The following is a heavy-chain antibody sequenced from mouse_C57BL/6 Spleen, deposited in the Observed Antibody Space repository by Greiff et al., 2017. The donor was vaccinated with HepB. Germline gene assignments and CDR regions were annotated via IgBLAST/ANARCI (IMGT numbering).Heavy chain of an antibody. J-gene: IGHJ4*01. V-gene: IGHV1-54*01. CDR1: GYAFTNYL. D-gene: IGHD1-1*01. CDR2: INPGSGGT. CDR3: ARGDYGSSYPYYYAMDY. Sequence: VQLQQSGAELVRPGTSVKVSCKASGYAFTNYLIEWVKQRPGQGLEWIGVINPGSGGTNYNEKFKGKATLTADKSSSTAYLQLSSLTSEDSAVYFCARGDYGSSYPYYYAMDYWGQGTSVTVSS.